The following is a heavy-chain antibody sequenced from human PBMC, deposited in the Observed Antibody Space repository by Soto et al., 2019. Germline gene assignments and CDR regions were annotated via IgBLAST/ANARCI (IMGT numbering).Heavy chain of an antibody. D-gene: IGHD5-18*01. V-gene: IGHV5-10-1*01. CDR1: GYSFTSYW. CDR2: IDPSNSYT. J-gene: IGHJ5*02. Sequence: PGESLKISCKGSGYSFTSYWISWVRQMPGKGLEWMGRIDPSNSYTNYSPSFQGHVTISADKSISTAYLQWSGLKASDTAMYYCARRDTERGSNWFDPWGQGTLVPVYS. CDR3: ARRDTERGSNWFDP.